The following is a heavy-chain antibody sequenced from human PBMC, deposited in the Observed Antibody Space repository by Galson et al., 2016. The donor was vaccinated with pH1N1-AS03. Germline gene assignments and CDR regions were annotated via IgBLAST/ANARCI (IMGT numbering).Heavy chain of an antibody. D-gene: IGHD3-22*01. CDR2: INWLGGST. CDR1: GFSFEDYG. Sequence: SLRLSCAASGFSFEDYGMSWVRQAPGKGLEWVSGINWLGGSTGYADSVKGRFTISRDNAKKSLYLQMNSLRVEDTAFYYCARDFYDSSGYLKAPFDFWGQGALVTVSS. CDR3: ARDFYDSSGYLKAPFDF. V-gene: IGHV3-20*04. J-gene: IGHJ4*02.